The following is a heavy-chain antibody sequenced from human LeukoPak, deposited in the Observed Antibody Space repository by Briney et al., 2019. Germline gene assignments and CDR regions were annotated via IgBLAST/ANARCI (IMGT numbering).Heavy chain of an antibody. D-gene: IGHD6-13*01. CDR2: ISGSGGST. CDR3: ATTLNIATPGHL. Sequence: TGGSLRLSCAASGFTFSSYAMSWVRQAPGKGLEWVSAISGSGGSTYYADSVKGRFTISRDNSKNTLYLQMSSLRAEDTGVYYCATTLNIATPGHLWGQGALVTVSS. CDR1: GFTFSSYA. J-gene: IGHJ4*02. V-gene: IGHV3-23*01.